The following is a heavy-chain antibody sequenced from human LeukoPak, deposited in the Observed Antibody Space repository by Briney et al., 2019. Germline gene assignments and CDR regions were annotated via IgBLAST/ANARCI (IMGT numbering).Heavy chain of an antibody. CDR1: GFTFSNAW. Sequence: GGSLRLSCAASGFTFSNAWMSWVRQAPGKGLEWVGRIKSKTDGGTTDYAALVKGRFTISRDHSKNTLYMQMNSLKTEDTAVYYCAERSTPHYYYYLDVWGKGTTVTVSS. CDR2: IKSKTDGGTT. CDR3: AERSTPHYYYYLDV. V-gene: IGHV3-15*01. J-gene: IGHJ6*03. D-gene: IGHD5-24*01.